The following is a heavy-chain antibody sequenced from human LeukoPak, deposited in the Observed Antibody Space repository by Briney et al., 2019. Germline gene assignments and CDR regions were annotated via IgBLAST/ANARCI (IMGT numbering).Heavy chain of an antibody. CDR3: ASRGIWIQWNFKN. Sequence: SPETLSLTCAVERGSFTDYYWSWVRQSPEKGLEWVADINEGGSTTYNPYLKNRVTMSIDTTRKHCSLQLASRTAADTAVYFCASRGIWIQWNFKNWGQGVLVTVSS. V-gene: IGHV4-34*01. CDR2: INEGGST. CDR1: RGSFTDYY. D-gene: IGHD1-7*01. J-gene: IGHJ1*01.